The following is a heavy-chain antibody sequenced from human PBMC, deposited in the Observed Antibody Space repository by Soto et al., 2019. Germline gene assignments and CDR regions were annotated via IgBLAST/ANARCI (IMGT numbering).Heavy chain of an antibody. J-gene: IGHJ4*02. CDR2: IHHSGTT. CDR1: GASINIGDYY. Sequence: SETLSLTCTVSGASINIGDYYWTWIRQTPGKGLEWIGNIHHSGTTKYNPSLRSRLTLSLDTSNNQFSLNLNSVTVADTAVYFCARGADRWGQGTLVTVSS. V-gene: IGHV4-30-4*01. D-gene: IGHD6-19*01. CDR3: ARGADR.